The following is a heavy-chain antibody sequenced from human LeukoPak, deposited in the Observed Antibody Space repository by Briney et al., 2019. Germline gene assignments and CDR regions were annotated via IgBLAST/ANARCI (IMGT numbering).Heavy chain of an antibody. CDR3: AKTPSFWSGYYKGFDT. Sequence: GGSLRLSCAASGFTFSSYGMHWVRQAPGKGLEWVAFIRYDGSNKYYADSVKGRFTISRYNSKNTLYLQMNSLRAEDTAVYYCAKTPSFWSGYYKGFDTWGQGTMVTVSS. CDR2: IRYDGSNK. D-gene: IGHD3-3*01. J-gene: IGHJ3*02. CDR1: GFTFSSYG. V-gene: IGHV3-30*02.